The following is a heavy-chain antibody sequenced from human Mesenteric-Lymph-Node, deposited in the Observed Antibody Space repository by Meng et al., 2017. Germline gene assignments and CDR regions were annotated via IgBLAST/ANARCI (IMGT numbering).Heavy chain of an antibody. CDR2: ISYDGSNK. V-gene: IGHV3-30*04. CDR3: AREAGYSGYDPVDY. J-gene: IGHJ4*02. CDR1: GFTFSSYA. Sequence: GESLKISCAASGFTFSSYAMHWVRQAPGKGLEWVAVISYDGSNKYYADSVKGRFTISRDNSKNTLYLQMNSLRAEDTAVYYCAREAGYSGYDPVDYWGQGTLVTVSS. D-gene: IGHD5-12*01.